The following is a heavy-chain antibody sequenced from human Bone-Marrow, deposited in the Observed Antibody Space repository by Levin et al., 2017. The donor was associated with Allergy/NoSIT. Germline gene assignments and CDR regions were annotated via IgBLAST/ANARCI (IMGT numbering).Heavy chain of an antibody. CDR1: GFTFINAW. V-gene: IGHV3-15*01. CDR2: ITSKTDGGTT. J-gene: IGHJ3*01. Sequence: GGSLRLSCAASGFTFINAWMSWVRQAPGKGLEWVGRITSKTDGGTTDYGAPVKGRFTISRDDSKNTLFLQMNSLKTEDTAVYYCATADYEFWGQGTMVTVSS. D-gene: IGHD3-22*01. CDR3: ATADYEF.